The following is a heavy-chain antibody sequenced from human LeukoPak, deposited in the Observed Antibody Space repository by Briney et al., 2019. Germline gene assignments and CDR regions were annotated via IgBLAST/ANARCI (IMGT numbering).Heavy chain of an antibody. CDR1: GGSISSSDYW. J-gene: IGHJ4*02. CDR3: ARHRSAGISHAFDY. CDR2: ICYSGST. Sequence: SETLSLTCTVTGGSISSSDYWWNWLRQPPGKGLEWIGNICYSGSTYYSPSLKTRVTMSIDTSTNQFSLSLTSVTAADTAVYYCARHRSAGISHAFDYWGQGILVTVSS. V-gene: IGHV4-39*01. D-gene: IGHD1-14*01.